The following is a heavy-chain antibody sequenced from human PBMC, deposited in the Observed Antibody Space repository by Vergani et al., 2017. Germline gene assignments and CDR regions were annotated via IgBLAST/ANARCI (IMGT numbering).Heavy chain of an antibody. CDR1: GFTLSNYD. V-gene: IGHV3-30*02. CDR2: IQFDGSNQ. Sequence: QVQLVESGGGVVQRGGSLRLSCATSGFTLSNYDMQWIRQGPGKGLEFVAFIQFDGSNQYYADSVKGRFTLSRDFSKNTLYPQMNSLRTDDTATYYCAKHFRGWGIDYWCQGTQVIVSS. J-gene: IGHJ4*02. D-gene: IGHD3-16*01. CDR3: AKHFRGWGIDY.